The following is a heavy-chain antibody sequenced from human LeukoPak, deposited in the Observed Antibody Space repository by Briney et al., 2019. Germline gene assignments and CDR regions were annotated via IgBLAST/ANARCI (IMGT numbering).Heavy chain of an antibody. V-gene: IGHV4-39*01. D-gene: IGHD1-26*01. CDR1: GDSITITNYY. CDR2: IYYSGSI. J-gene: IGHJ3*02. Sequence: SETLSLTCTVSGDSITITNYYWGWIRQPPGKGLEWIGSIYYSGSIYYNPSLKSRLTISVDTSKNQFSLNLRSVTAADTAVYYCAGITGSFSLGASDIWGQGTLVTVSS. CDR3: AGITGSFSLGASDI.